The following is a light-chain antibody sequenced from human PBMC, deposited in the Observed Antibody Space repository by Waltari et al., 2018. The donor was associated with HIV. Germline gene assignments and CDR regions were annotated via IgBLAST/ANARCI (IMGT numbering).Light chain of an antibody. CDR3: QQNYDWPT. V-gene: IGKV3-15*01. Sequence: EIMMTQSPVTLSVSPGEGATLSCRASQSVSSNLAWYQKKPGQTPRLLIFGAFTRATGIPVRFTGSGSGTEFTLTITSLQSEDFALYYCQQNYDWPTFGQGTKVEIK. J-gene: IGKJ1*01. CDR2: GAF. CDR1: QSVSSN.